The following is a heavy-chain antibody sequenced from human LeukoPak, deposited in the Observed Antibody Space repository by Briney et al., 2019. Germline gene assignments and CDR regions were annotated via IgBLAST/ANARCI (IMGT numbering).Heavy chain of an antibody. V-gene: IGHV3-30-3*01. D-gene: IGHD5-12*01. CDR3: ARAGSHRNSGYDY. CDR2: ISYDGSNK. Sequence: GGSLRLSCAASGFTFSSYAMHWVRQAPGKGLEWVAVISYDGSNKYYADSMKGRFTISRDNSKNTLYLQMNSLRAEDTAVYYCARAGSHRNSGYDYWGQGTLVTVSS. CDR1: GFTFSSYA. J-gene: IGHJ4*02.